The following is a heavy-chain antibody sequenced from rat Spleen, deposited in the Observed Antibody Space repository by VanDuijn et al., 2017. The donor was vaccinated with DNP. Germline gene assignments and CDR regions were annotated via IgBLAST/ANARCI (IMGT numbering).Heavy chain of an antibody. J-gene: IGHJ1*01. D-gene: IGHD1-11*01. Sequence: EVQLQESGPGLVKPSQSLSLTCSVTGYSITSSYRWNWIRQFPGNKLEWMGYINSAGSTNYNPSLKSRISITRDTSKNQFLLRVNSVTTEDTATYYCARGLNYGGYNYYWYFDFWGPGTMVTVSS. V-gene: IGHV3-3*01. CDR3: ARGLNYGGYNYYWYFDF. CDR2: INSAGST. CDR1: GYSITSSYR.